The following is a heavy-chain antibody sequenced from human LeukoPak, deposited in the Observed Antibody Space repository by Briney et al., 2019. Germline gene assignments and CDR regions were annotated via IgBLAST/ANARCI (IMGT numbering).Heavy chain of an antibody. CDR3: ARGRIVGAPSLNY. J-gene: IGHJ4*02. D-gene: IGHD1-26*01. CDR2: INHTGST. Sequence: SEPLSLTCAVYGESISAYYWSWIRQPPGKGLEWIGEINHTGSTNYNPSLKSRVTISVDTSKNEISLKLTSVTAADTAVYYCARGRIVGAPSLNYWGQGTLVTVSS. V-gene: IGHV4-34*01. CDR1: GESISAYY.